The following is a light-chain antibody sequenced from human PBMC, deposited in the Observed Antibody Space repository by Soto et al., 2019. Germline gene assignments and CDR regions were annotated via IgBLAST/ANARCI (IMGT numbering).Light chain of an antibody. V-gene: IGKV2-28*01. J-gene: IGKJ1*01. CDR1: QSLLHCNGYNY. Sequence: DIVVAQSPLSLPVTPGEPASISCRSSQSLLHCNGYNYLDWYLQKPGQSPQLLIYLGSNRASGVPDRLSVSGSGTDFTLKISRVEAEDVGLYYYMQALQAPLTLGQGTQVEI. CDR3: MQALQAPLT. CDR2: LGS.